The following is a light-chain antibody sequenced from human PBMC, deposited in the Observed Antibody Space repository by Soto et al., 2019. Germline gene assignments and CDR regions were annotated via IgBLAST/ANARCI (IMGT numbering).Light chain of an antibody. CDR2: DVS. CDR1: QSIGDS. V-gene: IGKV1-5*01. Sequence: DIQMTQSPSTLSASVGDRVTITCRASQSIGDSLAWYQQKPGKAPYLLISDVSSLERGVPSRFSGSGSGTEFTLTISSMQPDDFAVYYCQQYDNLITFGQGTRLEIK. CDR3: QQYDNLIT. J-gene: IGKJ5*01.